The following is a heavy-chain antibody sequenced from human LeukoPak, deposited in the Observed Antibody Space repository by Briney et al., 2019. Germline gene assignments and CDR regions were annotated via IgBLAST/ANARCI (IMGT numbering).Heavy chain of an antibody. CDR1: GFTFSTYG. CDR3: AKDQSGYCTGGSCSAFDY. D-gene: IGHD2-15*01. CDR2: IRYDGSNK. V-gene: IGHV3-30*02. J-gene: IGHJ4*02. Sequence: GGSLRLSCVASGFTFSTYGMHWVRQGPGKGLEWVAFIRYDGSNKYYVDSVKGRFTISRDNSKNTLYLQMNSLRAEDTAVYYCAKDQSGYCTGGSCSAFDYWGQGTLVTVSS.